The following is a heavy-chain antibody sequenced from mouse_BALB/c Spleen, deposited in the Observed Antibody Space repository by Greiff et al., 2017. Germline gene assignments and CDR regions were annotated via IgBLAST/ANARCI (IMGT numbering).Heavy chain of an antibody. CDR2: FHPYNDDT. CDR1: GYTFTTYP. V-gene: IGHV1-47*01. CDR3: ARRDGLYAMDY. J-gene: IGHJ4*01. Sequence: VKLQESGAELVKPGASVKMSCKAFGYTFTTYPIEWMKQNHGKSLEWIGNFHPYNDDTKYNEKFKGKAKLTVEKSSSTVYLELSRLTSDDSAVYYCARRDGLYAMDYWGQGTSVTVSS. D-gene: IGHD2-3*01.